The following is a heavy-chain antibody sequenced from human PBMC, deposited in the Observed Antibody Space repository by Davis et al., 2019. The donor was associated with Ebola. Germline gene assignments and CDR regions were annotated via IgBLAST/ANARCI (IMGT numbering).Heavy chain of an antibody. V-gene: IGHV3-74*01. Sequence: PGGSLRLSCAASGFTFSSYWMNWVRRARGEGLVWVSRINDYGSDINYADSVKGRFTISRDNAKNTLYLQMNSLKSEDTAVYFCARDSSLQQDFEYWGQGTLVTVSS. D-gene: IGHD6-13*01. J-gene: IGHJ4*02. CDR2: INDYGSDI. CDR1: GFTFSSYW. CDR3: ARDSSLQQDFEY.